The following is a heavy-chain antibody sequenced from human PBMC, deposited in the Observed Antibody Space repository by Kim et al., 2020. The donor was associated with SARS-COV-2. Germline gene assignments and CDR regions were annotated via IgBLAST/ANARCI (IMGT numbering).Heavy chain of an antibody. J-gene: IGHJ6*02. V-gene: IGHV4-59*13. CDR2: IYYSGST. CDR3: ARAGGYDFWSGYSQRYGMDV. Sequence: SETLSLTCTVSGGSISSYYWSWIRQPPGKGLEWIGYIYYSGSTNYNPSLKSRVTISVDTSKNQFSLKLSSVTAADTAVYYCARAGGYDFWSGYSQRYGMDVWGQGTTVTVSS. CDR1: GGSISSYY. D-gene: IGHD3-3*01.